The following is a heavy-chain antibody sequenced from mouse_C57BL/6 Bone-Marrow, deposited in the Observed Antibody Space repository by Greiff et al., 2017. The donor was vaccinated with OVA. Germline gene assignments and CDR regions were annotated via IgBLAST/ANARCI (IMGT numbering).Heavy chain of an antibody. CDR3: ARSVYYYGWYFDY. V-gene: IGHV1-53*01. CDR1: GYTFTSYW. J-gene: IGHJ2*01. CDR2: INPSNGGT. Sequence: QVQLQQSGTELVKPGASVKLSCKASGYTFTSYWMHWVKQRPGQGLEWIGNINPSNGGTNYNEKFKSKATLTVDKSSSTAYMQLGSLTSEDSAVYYCARSVYYYGWYFDYWGQGTTLTVSS. D-gene: IGHD1-1*01.